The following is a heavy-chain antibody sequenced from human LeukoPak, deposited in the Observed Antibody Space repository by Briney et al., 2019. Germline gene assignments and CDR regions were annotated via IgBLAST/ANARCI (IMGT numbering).Heavy chain of an antibody. J-gene: IGHJ3*02. V-gene: IGHV4-61*01. Sequence: TPSETLSLTCTVSGDSVSSGSYYWSWIRQPPGKGLEWIGYIYYSGSTNYNPSLKSRVTISVDTSKNQFSLKLSSVTAADTAVYYCARFDDSSGYYYTHDAFDIWGQGTMVTVSS. CDR3: ARFDDSSGYYYTHDAFDI. CDR1: GDSVSSGSYY. D-gene: IGHD3-22*01. CDR2: IYYSGST.